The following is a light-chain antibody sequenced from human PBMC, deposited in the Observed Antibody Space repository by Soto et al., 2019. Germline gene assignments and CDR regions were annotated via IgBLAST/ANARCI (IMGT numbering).Light chain of an antibody. CDR3: QQTYSTPPK. Sequence: EIQITQSPSSLSASVVERVTITFRASQSISTYLNWYQQKAGLAPKLLIYAASSLQSGVPSRFSGSGSGTDFTLTISSLQPEDFATYYCQQTYSTPPKFGKGTKVDIK. J-gene: IGKJ1*01. CDR2: AAS. CDR1: QSISTY. V-gene: IGKV1-39*01.